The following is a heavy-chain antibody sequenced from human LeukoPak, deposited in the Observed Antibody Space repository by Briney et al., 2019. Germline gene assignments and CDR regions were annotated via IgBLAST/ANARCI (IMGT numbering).Heavy chain of an antibody. CDR2: IIPIFGTA. CDR3: ARGSTGNHSPPHFDY. CDR1: RATLSSYA. V-gene: IGHV1-69*05. D-gene: IGHD3-10*01. Sequence: EASVKVSCKSSRATLSSYATSWVRQAPGQGLEWMGGIIPIFGTANYTQKFQGSVTITTDESTSTAYMELSSLRSEDAAVYYCARGSTGNHSPPHFDYWGQGTLVTVSS. J-gene: IGHJ4*02.